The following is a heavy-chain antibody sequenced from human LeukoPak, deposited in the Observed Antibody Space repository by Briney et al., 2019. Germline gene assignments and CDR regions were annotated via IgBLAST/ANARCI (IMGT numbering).Heavy chain of an antibody. CDR2: IYYSGST. V-gene: IGHV4-39*07. Sequence: SETLSLTCTVSGGSISSTSYYWGWIRQPPGKGLEWIGNIYYSGSTYYNPSLKSRVTISVDTSKNQFSLKLSSVTAADTAVYYCARDFRVCSSGSCYSGPFDYWGQGTLVTVSS. CDR1: GGSISSTSYY. D-gene: IGHD2-15*01. J-gene: IGHJ4*02. CDR3: ARDFRVCSSGSCYSGPFDY.